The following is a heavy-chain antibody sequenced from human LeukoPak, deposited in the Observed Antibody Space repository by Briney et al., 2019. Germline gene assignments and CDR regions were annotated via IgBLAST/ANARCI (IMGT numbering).Heavy chain of an antibody. D-gene: IGHD4-17*01. CDR3: ARGGDYGDVTDY. J-gene: IGHJ4*02. CDR2: ISSSSSNR. Sequence: GGSLRLSCVASGFTFSSYEMNWVRQAPGKGLEWVSYISSSSSNRNYADSVKGRFTISRDNAKNSLYLQMNSLRAEDTAVYYCARGGDYGDVTDYWGQGTLVTVSS. V-gene: IGHV3-48*03. CDR1: GFTFSSYE.